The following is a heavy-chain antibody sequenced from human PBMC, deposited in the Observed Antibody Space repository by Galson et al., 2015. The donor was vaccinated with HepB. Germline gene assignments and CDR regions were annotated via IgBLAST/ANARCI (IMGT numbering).Heavy chain of an antibody. D-gene: IGHD2-15*01. V-gene: IGHV1-3*04. CDR3: ATWAGSSLY. CDR1: GYTFTSYA. Sequence: SGAEVKKPGESLRISCKASGYTFTSYALHWVRQAPGQRLEWMGWINTGNGNTKYSQKFQGRVTITRDTSASTAYLELSSLRSEDTAVFYCATWAGSSLYWGRGALVTVSS. J-gene: IGHJ4*02. CDR2: INTGNGNT.